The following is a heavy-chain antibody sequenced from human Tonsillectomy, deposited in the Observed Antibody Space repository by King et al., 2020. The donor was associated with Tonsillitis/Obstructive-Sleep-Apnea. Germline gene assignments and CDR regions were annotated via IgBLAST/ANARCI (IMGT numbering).Heavy chain of an antibody. Sequence: QLVQSGAEVKKPGSSVKVSCKASGGTFSSDAISWVRQAPGQGLEWMGRIIPILNIAHYAEKFQGRVTITADKSTSTADMELSSLRSEDTAMYYCAKSKGCLPAAFYYWGQGTLVTVSS. CDR1: GGTFSSDA. CDR2: IIPILNIA. J-gene: IGHJ4*02. V-gene: IGHV1-69*09. D-gene: IGHD2-2*01. CDR3: AKSKGCLPAAFYY.